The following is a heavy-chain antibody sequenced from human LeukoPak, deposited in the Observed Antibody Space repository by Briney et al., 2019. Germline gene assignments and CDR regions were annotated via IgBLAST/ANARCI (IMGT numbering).Heavy chain of an antibody. Sequence: PGGSLRLSCAASGFTVSSNYMSWVRQAPGKGLEWVSVIYSGGSTYYADSVKGRFTISSDNSKNTLYLQMNSLRADDTAVYYCARDNQNYYDSSGYYGYWGQGTLVTVSS. CDR1: GFTVSSNY. CDR2: IYSGGST. CDR3: ARDNQNYYDSSGYYGY. J-gene: IGHJ4*02. D-gene: IGHD3-22*01. V-gene: IGHV3-53*01.